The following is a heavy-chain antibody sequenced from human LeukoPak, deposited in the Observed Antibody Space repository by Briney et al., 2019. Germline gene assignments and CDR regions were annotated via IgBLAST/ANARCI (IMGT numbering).Heavy chain of an antibody. CDR2: INPNSGGT. CDR3: AREDQLTGGNFDY. J-gene: IGHJ4*02. V-gene: IGHV1-2*02. CDR1: GYTFTSYG. Sequence: ASVKVSCKASGYTFTSYGISWVRQAPGQGLEWMGWINPNSGGTNYAQKFQGRVTMTRDTSISTAYMELSRLRSDDTAVYYCAREDQLTGGNFDYWGQGTLVTVSS. D-gene: IGHD7-27*01.